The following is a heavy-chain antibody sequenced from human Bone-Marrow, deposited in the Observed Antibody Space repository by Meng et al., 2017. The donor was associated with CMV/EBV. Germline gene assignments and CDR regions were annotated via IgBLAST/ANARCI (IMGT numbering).Heavy chain of an antibody. CDR1: GFTFSSYA. Sequence: GESLKISCVASGFTFSSYAMSWARQAPGKGLEWVSLIYSGGSDTYYADSVKGRFTISRDNSQNTLYLQMNSLRAEDMALYYCAKRNGAAAGTTDYWGQGTLVTVSS. CDR3: AKRNGAAAGTTDY. V-gene: IGHV3-23*03. D-gene: IGHD6-13*01. J-gene: IGHJ4*02. CDR2: IYSGGSDT.